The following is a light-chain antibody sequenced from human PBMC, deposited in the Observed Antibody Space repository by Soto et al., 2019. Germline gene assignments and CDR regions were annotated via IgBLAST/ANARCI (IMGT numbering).Light chain of an antibody. CDR1: QSVSSSY. V-gene: IGKV3-20*01. Sequence: EIVLTQSPGTLSLSPGERATLSCRASQSVSSSYLAWYQQKPGQAPRLLIYGASSRATGIPDRFSGSGSGTDFTITISRLEPEDFAVYYCQQYGSSLLTFGGGTKLESK. CDR3: QQYGSSLLT. J-gene: IGKJ4*01. CDR2: GAS.